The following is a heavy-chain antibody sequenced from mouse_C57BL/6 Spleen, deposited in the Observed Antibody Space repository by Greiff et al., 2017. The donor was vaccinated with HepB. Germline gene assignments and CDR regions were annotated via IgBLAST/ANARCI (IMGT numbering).Heavy chain of an antibody. CDR2: IDPSDSYT. CDR1: GYTFTSYW. V-gene: IGHV1-50*01. J-gene: IGHJ3*01. Sequence: VQLQQPGAELVKPGASVKLSCKASGYTFTSYWMQWVKQRPGQGLEWIGEIDPSDSYTNYNQKFKGKATLTVDTSSSTAYMQLSSLTSEDSAVYYCARGGTRDFAYWGQGTLVTVSA. CDR3: ARGGTRDFAY. D-gene: IGHD3-3*01.